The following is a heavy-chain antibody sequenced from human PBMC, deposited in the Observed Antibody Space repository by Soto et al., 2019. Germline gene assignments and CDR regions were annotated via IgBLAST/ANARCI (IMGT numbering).Heavy chain of an antibody. V-gene: IGHV3-23*01. J-gene: IGHJ3*02. CDR3: AKSILGYCSGGSCYGGDFAFDI. Sequence: GGSLRLSCAASGFTFSSYAMSWVRQAPGKGLEWVSAISGSGGSTYYADSVKGRFTISRDNSKNTLYLQMNSLRAEDTAVYYCAKSILGYCSGGSCYGGDFAFDIWGQGTMVTVSS. D-gene: IGHD2-15*01. CDR2: ISGSGGST. CDR1: GFTFSSYA.